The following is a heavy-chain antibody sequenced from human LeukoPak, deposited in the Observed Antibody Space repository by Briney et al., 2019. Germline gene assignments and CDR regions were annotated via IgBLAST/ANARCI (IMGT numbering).Heavy chain of an antibody. J-gene: IGHJ3*02. CDR3: ARDLVGAFDI. CDR2: ISPNNGGT. CDR1: GYTFTGYY. V-gene: IGHV1-2*02. Sequence: ASVKVSCKASGYTFTGYYMHWLRQAPGQGLEWMGWISPNNGGTNYARKFQGRVAMTRDTSINTAYMELSRLRSDDTAVYYCARDLVGAFDIWGQGTMVTVSS.